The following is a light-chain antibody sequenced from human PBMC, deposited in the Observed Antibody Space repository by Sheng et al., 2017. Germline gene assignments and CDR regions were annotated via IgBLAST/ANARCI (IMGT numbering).Light chain of an antibody. CDR3: QTWDTGIVI. CDR2: VNSDGSH. V-gene: IGLV4-69*01. Sequence: QLVLTQSPSASASLGASIKLTCTLSRGYSTYAIAWHQHHPEKGPRCLMKVNSDGSHSKGDGIPDRFSGSTSGAEHYLTISSLQSEDEADYYCQTWDTGIVIFGGGTKLTVL. J-gene: IGLJ2*01. CDR1: RGYSTYA.